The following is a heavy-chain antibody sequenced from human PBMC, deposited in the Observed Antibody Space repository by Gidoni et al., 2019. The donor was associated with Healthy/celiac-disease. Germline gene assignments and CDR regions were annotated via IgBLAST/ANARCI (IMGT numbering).Heavy chain of an antibody. J-gene: IGHJ6*02. CDR2: IIPIFGTA. D-gene: IGHD3-22*01. CDR3: ATRQRYYYDSSGRPGYYYYGMDV. V-gene: IGHV1-69*01. Sequence: QVQLVQSGAEVKKPGSSVKVSCKASGGTFSSSAISWVRQAPGQGLEWMGGIIPIFGTANYPQKFQGRVTITADESTSTAYMELSSLRSEDTAVYYCATRQRYYYDSSGRPGYYYYGMDVWGQGTTVTVSS. CDR1: GGTFSSSA.